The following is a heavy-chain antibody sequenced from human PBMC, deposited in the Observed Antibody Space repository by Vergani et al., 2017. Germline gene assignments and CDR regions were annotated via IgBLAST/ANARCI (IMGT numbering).Heavy chain of an antibody. D-gene: IGHD3-10*01. J-gene: IGHJ5*02. CDR1: GGTFSSYA. CDR2: IIPILGIA. V-gene: IGHV1-69*04. Sequence: QVQLVQSGAEVKKPGSSVKVSCKASGGTFSSYAISWVRQAPGQGLEWMGRIIPILGIANYAQKFQGRVTITADKSTSTAYMGLSSLRSEDTAVYYCARDQTWFGELYLRCEGENGFDPWGQGTLVTVSS. CDR3: ARDQTWFGELYLRCEGENGFDP.